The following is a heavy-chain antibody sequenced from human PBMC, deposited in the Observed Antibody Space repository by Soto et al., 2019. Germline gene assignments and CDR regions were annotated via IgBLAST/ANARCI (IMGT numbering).Heavy chain of an antibody. CDR3: TTDTSYDSSGYYSHDAFDI. CDR1: GFTFNSYA. CDR2: ISDSGNRT. J-gene: IGHJ3*02. V-gene: IGHV3-23*01. D-gene: IGHD3-22*01. Sequence: GGSLRLSCAASGFTFNSYAMSWVRQAPGKGLEWVSVISDSGNRTYYADSVKGRFTISRDNSKNTLHLQMNSLKTEDTAVYYCTTDTSYDSSGYYSHDAFDIWGQGTMVTVSS.